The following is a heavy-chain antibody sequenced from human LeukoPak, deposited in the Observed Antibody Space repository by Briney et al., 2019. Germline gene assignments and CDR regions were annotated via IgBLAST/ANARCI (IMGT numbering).Heavy chain of an antibody. J-gene: IGHJ4*02. Sequence: GGSLRLSCAASGFIFSNYWMSWVRQAPGKGLEWVANIELDGSGKYYVDSVRGRFTISRDNSKNSLYLQMNSLRADDTPVYYCARDAHTRGSDYWGQGTLVTVSS. CDR1: GFIFSNYW. CDR2: IELDGSGK. CDR3: ARDAHTRGSDY. D-gene: IGHD2-15*01. V-gene: IGHV3-7*04.